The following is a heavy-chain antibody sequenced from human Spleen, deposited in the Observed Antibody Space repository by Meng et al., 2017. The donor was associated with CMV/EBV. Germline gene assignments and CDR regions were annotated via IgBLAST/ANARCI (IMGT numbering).Heavy chain of an antibody. CDR3: AKDSPMAP. D-gene: IGHD5-24*01. CDR2: ILYDGSSE. CDR1: GFTFSNYG. J-gene: IGHJ5*02. V-gene: IGHV3-30*18. Sequence: SLRLSCAASGFTFSNYGMHWVRQAPGKGLEWVAVILYDGSSEYYADSVRGRFTISRDNSKNTLYLQMNSLTAEDTAVYYCAKDSPMAPWGQGTLVTVSS.